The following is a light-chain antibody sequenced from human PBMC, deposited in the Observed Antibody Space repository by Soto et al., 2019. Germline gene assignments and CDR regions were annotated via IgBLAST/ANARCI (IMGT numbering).Light chain of an antibody. V-gene: IGLV4-60*02. CDR3: ETWDSNTHTV. J-gene: IGLJ3*02. CDR1: SGHSSYI. CDR2: LEGSGSY. Sequence: QSVLTQSSSASASLGSSVKLTCTLSSGHSSYIIAWHQQQPGKAPRYLMKLEGSGSYNKGSGVPDRFSGSSSGADRYLTISSLQVEDAADYCCETWDSNTHTVFGGGTKLTVL.